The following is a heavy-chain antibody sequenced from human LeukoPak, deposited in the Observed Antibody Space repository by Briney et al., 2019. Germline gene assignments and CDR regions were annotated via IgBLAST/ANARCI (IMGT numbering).Heavy chain of an antibody. CDR1: GGSISSYY. J-gene: IGHJ4*02. V-gene: IGHV4-4*09. CDR3: ATLTTVVTAYYFDH. D-gene: IGHD4-23*01. CDR2: IYHSGST. Sequence: SETLSLTCTVSGGSISSYYWSWIRQPPGKGLEWIGYIYHSGSTDYNPSLKSRVTISVDTSKSQFSLKLTSVSAADTAVYYCATLTTVVTAYYFDHWGQGTLVTVSS.